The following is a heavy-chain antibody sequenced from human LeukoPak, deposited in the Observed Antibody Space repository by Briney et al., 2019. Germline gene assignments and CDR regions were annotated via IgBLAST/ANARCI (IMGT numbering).Heavy chain of an antibody. CDR3: AREQGYYDSSGYYYGGRIDY. Sequence: SETLSLTCTVSGGSISSGYYYWSWIRHPPGKGLEWIGYIYYSGSTYYNPSLKSRVTISVDTSKNQFSLKLSSVTAADTAVYYCAREQGYYDSSGYYYGGRIDYWGQGTLVTVSS. CDR1: GGSISSGYYY. V-gene: IGHV4-30-4*01. D-gene: IGHD3-22*01. CDR2: IYYSGST. J-gene: IGHJ4*02.